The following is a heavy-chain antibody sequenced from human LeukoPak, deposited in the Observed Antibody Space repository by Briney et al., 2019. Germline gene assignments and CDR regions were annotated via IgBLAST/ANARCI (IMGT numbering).Heavy chain of an antibody. CDR3: ARDRSRPAIVGATGYFDY. CDR1: GGTFSSYA. CDR2: IIPIFGTA. J-gene: IGHJ4*02. V-gene: IGHV1-69*01. D-gene: IGHD1-26*01. Sequence: SVKVSCKASGGTFSSYAISWVRQAPGQGLEWMGGIIPIFGTANYAQKFQGRVTITADESTSTAYMELSSLRSEDTAVYYCARDRSRPAIVGATGYFDYWGQGTLVTGSS.